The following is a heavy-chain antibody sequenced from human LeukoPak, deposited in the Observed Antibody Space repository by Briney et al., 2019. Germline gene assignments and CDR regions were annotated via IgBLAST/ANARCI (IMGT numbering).Heavy chain of an antibody. CDR1: GGPRSSGSYY. CDR2: IYASGCT. D-gene: IGHD6-13*01. Sequence: SETLSLTCTVSGGPRSSGSYYWSWIRQPAGKGLEWIGRIYASGCTNYNPSLRNRVTISVDTSKNQFSLKLRSVTAADTAVYYCASSQAGDFDYWGQGTLVTVSS. J-gene: IGHJ4*02. CDR3: ASSQAGDFDY. V-gene: IGHV4-61*02.